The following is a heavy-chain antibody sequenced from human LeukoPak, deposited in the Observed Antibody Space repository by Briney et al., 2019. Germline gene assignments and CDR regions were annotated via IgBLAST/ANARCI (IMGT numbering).Heavy chain of an antibody. D-gene: IGHD3-9*01. CDR2: IYPGDSDT. J-gene: IGHJ4*02. V-gene: IGHV5-51*01. Sequence: GESLKISCKGSGYSFTSYWIGWVRQMPGKGLEWMGIIYPGDSDTRYSPSFQGQVTISADKSISTAYLQWSSLKASDTAMYYCARQPVLRYLDWLAVLYFDYWGQGTLVTVSS. CDR3: ARQPVLRYLDWLAVLYFDY. CDR1: GYSFTSYW.